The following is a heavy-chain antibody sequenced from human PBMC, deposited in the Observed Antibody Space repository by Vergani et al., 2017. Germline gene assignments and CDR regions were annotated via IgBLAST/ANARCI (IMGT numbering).Heavy chain of an antibody. Sequence: EVQVVESGGGLVQPGGSLRLSCAASGFIFSDHYMDWVRQAPGKGLEWVGRIKSLDDGGTTEFAAGVKGRFTISRDDSKSMVFLQMRSLKADDTALYFCVAGDYDDCWGSYTPFHYWGQGALVTVSS. CDR2: IKSLDDGGTT. J-gene: IGHJ4*02. CDR1: GFIFSDHY. CDR3: VAGDYDDCWGSYTPFHY. D-gene: IGHD3-16*01. V-gene: IGHV3-15*01.